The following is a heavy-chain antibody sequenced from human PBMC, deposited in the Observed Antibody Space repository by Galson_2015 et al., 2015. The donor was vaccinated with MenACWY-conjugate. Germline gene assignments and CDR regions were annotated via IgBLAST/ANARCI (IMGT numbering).Heavy chain of an antibody. Sequence: SLRLSCAPSGFAFSTYWMHWVRQAPGKGLEWVSRIDPDGSTTDYAESMKGRITISRDNAKNTLFLQIHSLRVEDTAVYYCATAGSYRFDYWGQGALVTVSS. CDR2: IDPDGSTT. D-gene: IGHD1-26*01. J-gene: IGHJ4*02. CDR1: GFAFSTYW. CDR3: ATAGSYRFDY. V-gene: IGHV3-74*01.